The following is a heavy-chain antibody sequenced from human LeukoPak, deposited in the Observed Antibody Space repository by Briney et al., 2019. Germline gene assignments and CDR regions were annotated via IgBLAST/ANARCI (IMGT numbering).Heavy chain of an antibody. V-gene: IGHV3-11*04. D-gene: IGHD3-10*01. CDR2: ISSSGSTI. CDR3: ARLVEYYGLGRSDRRNWFDP. Sequence: PGGSLRLSCAASGFTFSDYYMSWIRQAPGKGLEWVSYISSSGSTIYYADSVKGRFTISRDNAKNSLYLQMNSLRAEDTAVYYCARLVEYYGLGRSDRRNWFDPWGQGTLVTVSS. CDR1: GFTFSDYY. J-gene: IGHJ5*02.